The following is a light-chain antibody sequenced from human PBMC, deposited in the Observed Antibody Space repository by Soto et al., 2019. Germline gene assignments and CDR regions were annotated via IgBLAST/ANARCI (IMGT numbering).Light chain of an antibody. CDR2: AAS. Sequence: DIQMTQSPASLSASVGDRVAITCRASHNINTYLNWYQQRPGKAPRLLIYAASSVQGGVPSRFSGSGSGTDFTLTISSLQPEDCATYYCQLSDSSLTFGQGTRLEIK. CDR1: HNINTY. J-gene: IGKJ5*01. V-gene: IGKV1-39*01. CDR3: QLSDSSLT.